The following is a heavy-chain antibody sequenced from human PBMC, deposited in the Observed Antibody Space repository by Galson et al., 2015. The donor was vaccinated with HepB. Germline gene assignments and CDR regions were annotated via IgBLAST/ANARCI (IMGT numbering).Heavy chain of an antibody. Sequence: SVKVSCKASDYTFTNYGISWMRQAPGQGLEWMGWINTYNSDAKYSQTLQGRATMTTDTSTRTAYMELRSPRSDDTAVYYCARDGVITFGTVIVDFYGMDVWGQGTTVTVSS. CDR1: DYTFTNYG. CDR3: ARDGVITFGTVIVDFYGMDV. V-gene: IGHV1-18*01. J-gene: IGHJ6*02. D-gene: IGHD3-16*01. CDR2: INTYNSDA.